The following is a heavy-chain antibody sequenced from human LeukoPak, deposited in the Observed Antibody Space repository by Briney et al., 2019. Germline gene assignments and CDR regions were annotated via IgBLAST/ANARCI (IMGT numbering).Heavy chain of an antibody. V-gene: IGHV4-4*07. J-gene: IGHJ3*02. CDR1: GASISSYY. D-gene: IGHD3-22*01. CDR2: IYNSGST. Sequence: SETLSLTCTVSGASISSYYWTWIRQPAGKGLEWIGRIYNSGSTNYNPSLKTRVIMSVDTSKNQFSLKLNSVTAADTAVYYCAKIRGSSGNYLGAFDIWGQGTAVTVSS. CDR3: AKIRGSSGNYLGAFDI.